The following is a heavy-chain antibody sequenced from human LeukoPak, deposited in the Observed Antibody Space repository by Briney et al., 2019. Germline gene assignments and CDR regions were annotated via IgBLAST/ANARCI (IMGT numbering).Heavy chain of an antibody. CDR3: ARLVRDNWFDP. Sequence: SETLSLTCTVTGASISSYYWSWIRQPAGKGLEWIGRIYSSQTTNYNPSLESRVTMSLDTSKNQFSLRLTSVTAADTAVYYCARLVRDNWFDPWGQGTLVTVSS. D-gene: IGHD6-6*01. J-gene: IGHJ5*02. CDR1: GASISSYY. CDR2: IYSSQTT. V-gene: IGHV4-4*07.